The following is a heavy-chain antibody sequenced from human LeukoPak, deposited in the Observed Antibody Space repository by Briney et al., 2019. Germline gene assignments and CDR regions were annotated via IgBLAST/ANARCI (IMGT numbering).Heavy chain of an antibody. Sequence: GGSLRLSCAASGFTFSSYEMNWVRQAPGKGLEWVSYISSSGSTIYYADSVKGRFTISRDNAKNSLYLQMNSLRAEDTAVYYCAGDLTTFGMDVWGQGTTVTVSS. V-gene: IGHV3-48*03. CDR3: AGDLTTFGMDV. D-gene: IGHD4-17*01. CDR1: GFTFSSYE. CDR2: ISSSGSTI. J-gene: IGHJ6*02.